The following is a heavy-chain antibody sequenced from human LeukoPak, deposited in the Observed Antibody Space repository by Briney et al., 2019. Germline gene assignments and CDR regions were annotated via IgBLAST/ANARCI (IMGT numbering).Heavy chain of an antibody. CDR2: IYYGGST. Sequence: PSETLSLTCAVSGYSISSSNWWGWSRQPPGKGLEWIGYIYYGGSTYYNPSLKSRVTMSVDTSKNQVSLKLSSVTAADTAIYYCARGVDPAAYDYWGQGTLVTVSS. D-gene: IGHD2-2*01. CDR3: ARGVDPAAYDY. J-gene: IGHJ4*02. V-gene: IGHV4-28*03. CDR1: GYSISSSNW.